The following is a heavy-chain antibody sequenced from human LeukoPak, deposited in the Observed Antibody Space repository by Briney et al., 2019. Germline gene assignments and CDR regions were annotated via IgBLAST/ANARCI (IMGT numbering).Heavy chain of an antibody. J-gene: IGHJ4*02. CDR2: TYYRSKLYN. CDR1: GDTLSRNSAA. CDR3: ARAPRGIFDY. V-gene: IGHV6-1*01. D-gene: IGHD3-16*01. Sequence: SQTLSLTCALSGDTLSRNSAAWNWLRQSPWRGLEWLGSTYYRSKLYNGYAVSVKSRITINPDTSKNQFSLQMNPVTPEDTAVYYCARAPRGIFDYWGQGTLVTVSS.